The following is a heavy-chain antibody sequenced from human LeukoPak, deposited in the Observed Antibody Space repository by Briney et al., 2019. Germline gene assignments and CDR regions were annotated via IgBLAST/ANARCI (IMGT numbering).Heavy chain of an antibody. Sequence: PGESLKISCKGSGYSFTSYWIGWVRQLPGKGLEWMGIIYPGDSDTRYSPSFQGQVTISADKSISTAYLQWSSLKASDTAMYYCARQKDYLPGYSSSWDRRDNWFDPWGQGTLVTVSS. J-gene: IGHJ5*02. CDR1: GYSFTSYW. CDR2: IYPGDSDT. CDR3: ARQKDYLPGYSSSWDRRDNWFDP. D-gene: IGHD6-13*01. V-gene: IGHV5-51*01.